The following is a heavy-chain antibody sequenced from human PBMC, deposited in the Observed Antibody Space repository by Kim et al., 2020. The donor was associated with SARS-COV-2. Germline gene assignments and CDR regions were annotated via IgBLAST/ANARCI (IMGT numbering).Heavy chain of an antibody. CDR3: ARAVAGNNWFDP. CDR2: IYYSGSS. Sequence: SETLSLTCTVSGGSISSSSYYCGWIRQPPGKGLEWIGSIYYSGSSYYNPSLKSRVTISVDTSKNQFSLKLSPVTAADTAVYYCARAVAGNNWFDPGGQGTLVTVSS. CDR1: GGSISSSSYY. J-gene: IGHJ5*02. V-gene: IGHV4-39*01. D-gene: IGHD6-19*01.